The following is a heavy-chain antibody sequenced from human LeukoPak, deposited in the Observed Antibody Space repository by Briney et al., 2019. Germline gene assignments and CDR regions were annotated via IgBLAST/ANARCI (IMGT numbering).Heavy chain of an antibody. Sequence: GGSLRLSCAASGFTFSSYGMHWVRQAPGKGLEWVAFIRYDGSNKYYADSVKGRFTISRDNSKNTLYLQMNSLRAEDTAVYYCAKDGYYDFWSGLSWYAFDIRGQGTMVTVSS. J-gene: IGHJ3*02. CDR2: IRYDGSNK. CDR3: AKDGYYDFWSGLSWYAFDI. D-gene: IGHD3-3*01. V-gene: IGHV3-30*02. CDR1: GFTFSSYG.